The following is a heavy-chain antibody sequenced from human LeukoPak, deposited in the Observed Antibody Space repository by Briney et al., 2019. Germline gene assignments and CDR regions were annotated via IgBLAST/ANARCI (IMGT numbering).Heavy chain of an antibody. J-gene: IGHJ5*02. CDR2: ISYDGSNK. D-gene: IGHD6-19*01. V-gene: IGHV3-30-3*02. Sequence: PGGSLRLSCVGSGFTFSSYALHWLRQAPGKGLEWVAVISYDGSNKYYADSVKGRFTISRDNSKNTLYLQMNSLRAEDTAVYYSAKDLKDFSGWPKGENWFDPWGQGTLVTVSS. CDR1: GFTFSSYA. CDR3: AKDLKDFSGWPKGENWFDP.